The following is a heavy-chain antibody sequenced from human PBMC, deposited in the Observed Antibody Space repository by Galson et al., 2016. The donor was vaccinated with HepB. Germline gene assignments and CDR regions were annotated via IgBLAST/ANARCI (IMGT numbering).Heavy chain of an antibody. J-gene: IGHJ3*01. Sequence: ETLSLTCTVSGDSMTHYYWTWIRQSPGKTLEWIGYIYYSGATNYNPSLKSRVSISVGTTKSQFSLKLNSVTPADAAVYYCARDLGRGITAKPSSSNGLDLWGQGTMVIVSS. D-gene: IGHD6-6*01. CDR1: GDSMTHYY. V-gene: IGHV4-59*01. CDR3: ARDLGRGITAKPSSSNGLDL. CDR2: IYYSGAT.